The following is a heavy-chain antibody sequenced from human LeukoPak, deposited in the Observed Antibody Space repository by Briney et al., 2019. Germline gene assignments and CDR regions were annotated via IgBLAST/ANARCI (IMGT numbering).Heavy chain of an antibody. CDR2: IKQDGSEK. V-gene: IGHV3-7*01. Sequence: GGSLRLSCAASGFTFSSYWMSRVRQAPGKGLEWVANIKQDGSEKYYVDSVKGRFTISRDNAKNSLYLQMNSLRAEDTAVYYCARIAAAHYYYMDVWGKGTTVTISS. J-gene: IGHJ6*03. D-gene: IGHD6-13*01. CDR3: ARIAAAHYYYMDV. CDR1: GFTFSSYW.